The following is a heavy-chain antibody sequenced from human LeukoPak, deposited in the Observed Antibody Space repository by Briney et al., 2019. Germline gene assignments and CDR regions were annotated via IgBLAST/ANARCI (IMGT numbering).Heavy chain of an antibody. Sequence: GGSLRLSCAASGFTFSSYWMSWIRQAPGKGLEWVANIKEDGSEKYYVDSVKGRFTTSRDNAKNSLYLQMNSLRAEDTAVYYCARDAAFGVVITDAFDIWGQGTMVTVSS. J-gene: IGHJ3*02. CDR2: IKEDGSEK. CDR1: GFTFSSYW. D-gene: IGHD3-3*01. V-gene: IGHV3-7*01. CDR3: ARDAAFGVVITDAFDI.